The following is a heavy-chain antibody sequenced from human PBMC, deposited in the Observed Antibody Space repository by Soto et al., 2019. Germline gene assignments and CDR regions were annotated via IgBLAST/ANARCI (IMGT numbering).Heavy chain of an antibody. Sequence: QVQLVESGGGVVQPGRSLRLSCAASGFTFSSYGMHWVRQAPGKGLEWVAVIWYDGSNKYYADSVKGRFTISRDNSKNTLYLQMNSLRAEDTAVYYCARVGAGGYSSSWYSGYYYYGMDVWGQGTTVTVSS. CDR1: GFTFSSYG. J-gene: IGHJ6*02. CDR3: ARVGAGGYSSSWYSGYYYYGMDV. V-gene: IGHV3-33*01. D-gene: IGHD6-13*01. CDR2: IWYDGSNK.